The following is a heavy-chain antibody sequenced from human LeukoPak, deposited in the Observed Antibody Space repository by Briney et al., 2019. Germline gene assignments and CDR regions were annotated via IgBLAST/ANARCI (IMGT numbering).Heavy chain of an antibody. Sequence: GGSLRLSCTASGFTFGDYLMSWFRQAPGKGLEWIGFISGGTTEYAASVKGRFTISRDDSTSIDYLQMNSLTTEDTAVYYCPRGSGWLSVYWGQGTLVTVSS. CDR1: GFTFGDYL. J-gene: IGHJ4*02. D-gene: IGHD6-19*01. CDR2: ISGGTT. V-gene: IGHV3-49*03. CDR3: PRGSGWLSVY.